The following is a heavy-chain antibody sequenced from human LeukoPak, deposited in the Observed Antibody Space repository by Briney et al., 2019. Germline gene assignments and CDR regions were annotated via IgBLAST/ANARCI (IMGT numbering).Heavy chain of an antibody. Sequence: SETLSLTCGVNGGSLSGYFWSWIRQPPGKGLEWIGEINHSRSTNYNPSLKSRVTISVDTSKNQFSLKLSSVTAADTAVYYCARHDYYSNRLFDYWGQGTLVTVSS. CDR1: GGSLSGYF. CDR3: ARHDYYSNRLFDY. J-gene: IGHJ4*02. D-gene: IGHD4-11*01. CDR2: INHSRST. V-gene: IGHV4-34*01.